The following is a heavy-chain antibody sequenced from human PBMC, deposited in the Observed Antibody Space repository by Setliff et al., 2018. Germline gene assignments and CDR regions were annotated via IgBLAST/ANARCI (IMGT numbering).Heavy chain of an antibody. Sequence: ASVKVSCKASGYTFTSYYIHWVRQAPGQGLEWMGVINPKNGGATYPQNLQGRVTMTRDTSVSTVYMELSSLRFEDTAVYYCARERAGGRGFTFGAIYYYYGMDVWGQGTTVTVS. V-gene: IGHV1-46*01. CDR2: INPKNGGA. CDR3: ARERAGGRGFTFGAIYYYYGMDV. J-gene: IGHJ6*02. CDR1: GYTFTSYY. D-gene: IGHD3-16*01.